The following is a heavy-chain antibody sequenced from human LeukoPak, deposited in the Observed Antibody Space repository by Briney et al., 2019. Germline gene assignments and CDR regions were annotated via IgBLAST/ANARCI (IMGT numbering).Heavy chain of an antibody. CDR3: AREGARLGERIAYYYYYGVDV. CDR2: IYYSGST. V-gene: IGHV4-59*01. J-gene: IGHJ6*02. Sequence: PSETLSLTCTVSGGSISGYYWSWIRQPPGKGLEWIGYIYYSGSTNYNPSLKSRVTISVDTSKNQFSLKLSSVTAADTAVYYCAREGARLGERIAYYYYYGVDVWGQGTTVTVSS. D-gene: IGHD3-10*01. CDR1: GGSISGYY.